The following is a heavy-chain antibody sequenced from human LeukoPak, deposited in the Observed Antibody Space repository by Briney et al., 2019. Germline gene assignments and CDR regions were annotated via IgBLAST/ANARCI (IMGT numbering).Heavy chain of an antibody. D-gene: IGHD2-2*02. CDR1: GYTFTSYD. Sequence: ASVKVSCKASGYTFTSYDINWVRQATGQGLEWMGWMNPNSGNTGYAQKFQGRVTMTRNTSISTAYMELSSLRSEDTAVYYCARGGGCSSTSCYTRVGYYYYYGMDVWGQGPRSPSP. CDR3: ARGGGCSSTSCYTRVGYYYYYGMDV. CDR2: MNPNSGNT. V-gene: IGHV1-8*01. J-gene: IGHJ6*02.